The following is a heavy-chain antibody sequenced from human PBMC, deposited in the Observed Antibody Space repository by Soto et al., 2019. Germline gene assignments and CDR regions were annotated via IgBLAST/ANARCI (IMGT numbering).Heavy chain of an antibody. Sequence: EVQLVESGGGLVQPGGSLRLSCAASGFTFSSYSMNWVRQAPGKGLEWVSYISSSRSTIYYADSVKGRFTISRDNAKNSLYLQMNSLRAEDTAVEYCARANYYGSPGDFDYWGQGTLGTVSS. J-gene: IGHJ4*02. V-gene: IGHV3-48*01. D-gene: IGHD3-10*01. CDR2: ISSSRSTI. CDR3: ARANYYGSPGDFDY. CDR1: GFTFSSYS.